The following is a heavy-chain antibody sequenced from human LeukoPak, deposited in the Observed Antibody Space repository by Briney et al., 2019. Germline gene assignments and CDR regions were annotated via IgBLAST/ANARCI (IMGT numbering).Heavy chain of an antibody. CDR3: ASLYCSRTSCFFDY. D-gene: IGHD2-2*01. Sequence: SEALSLTCTVSGGSIISSTYYWSWIRQPPGKGLEWIGYISYIGSTNYNPSLKSRVTISLDTSKNQFSLKLSSVTAADTAVYYCASLYCSRTSCFFDYWGQGTLVAVSS. CDR1: GGSIISSTYY. CDR2: ISYIGST. J-gene: IGHJ4*02. V-gene: IGHV4-61*01.